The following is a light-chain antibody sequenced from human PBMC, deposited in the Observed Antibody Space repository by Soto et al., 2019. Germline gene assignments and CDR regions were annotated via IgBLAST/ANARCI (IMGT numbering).Light chain of an antibody. J-gene: IGLJ2*01. CDR3: TSYAGSNNLV. CDR2: EVS. Sequence: QSALTQPPSASGSPGQSVTFSCTRTSSDIGAYNYVSWYQQHPGKAPKLMIYEVSKRPSGVPDRFSGSKSGNTASLTVSGLQAEDEADYYCTSYAGSNNLVFGGGTKLTV. V-gene: IGLV2-8*01. CDR1: SSDIGAYNY.